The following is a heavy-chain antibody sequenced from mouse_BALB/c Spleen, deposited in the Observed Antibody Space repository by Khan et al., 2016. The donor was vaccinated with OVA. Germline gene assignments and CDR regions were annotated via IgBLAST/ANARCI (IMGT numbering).Heavy chain of an antibody. CDR3: ARIYYYGSSY. D-gene: IGHD1-1*01. J-gene: IGHJ4*01. V-gene: IGHV14-3*02. Sequence: VRLQQSGAVLVKPGASVKLSCTVSGFNIKDTYMHWVKQRPEQGLEWIGRIDPANGHTKYDPNFQDKATITTDTSSNTAYLQLSSLTSEDTAVYFCARIYYYGSSYWGQGTSVTVSS. CDR2: IDPANGHT. CDR1: GFNIKDTY.